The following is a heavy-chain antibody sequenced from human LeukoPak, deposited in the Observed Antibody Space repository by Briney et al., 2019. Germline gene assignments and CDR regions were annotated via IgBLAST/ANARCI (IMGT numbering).Heavy chain of an antibody. J-gene: IGHJ3*02. Sequence: PSETLSLTCAVYGGSFSGYYWSWIRQPPGKGLEWIGEINHSGSTNYNPSLKSRVTISVDTSKNQFSLKLTSVTAADTAVYYCARDRSDLGAFDIWGQGTMVTVSS. CDR2: INHSGST. CDR1: GGSFSGYY. CDR3: ARDRSDLGAFDI. D-gene: IGHD2-21*02. V-gene: IGHV4-34*01.